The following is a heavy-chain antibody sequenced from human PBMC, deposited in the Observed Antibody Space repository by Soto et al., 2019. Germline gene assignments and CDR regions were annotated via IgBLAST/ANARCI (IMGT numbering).Heavy chain of an antibody. V-gene: IGHV4-59*01. CDR1: GDSISYYY. J-gene: IGHJ4*02. Sequence: SETLSLTCTVSGDSISYYYWSWIRQPPGKGLEWIGYVYYDGSTNYNPSLESRVTMSIDTSKKQFSLKLSSVIAADTAVYYCVSYDRQSGRYSLDYWGQGILVTVSS. D-gene: IGHD3-10*01. CDR2: VYYDGST. CDR3: VSYDRQSGRYSLDY.